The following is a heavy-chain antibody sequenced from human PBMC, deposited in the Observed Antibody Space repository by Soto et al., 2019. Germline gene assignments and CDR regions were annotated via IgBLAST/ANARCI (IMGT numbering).Heavy chain of an antibody. CDR2: FYHSCST. Sequence: QLQLQESGSGLVKPSQTLSLTCAVSGGSISSGGYSWSLIRQPQWNVLEWIGYFYHSCSTYYNPSLKSRVPISVDRSKNQFSLKLSSVTAADTAVYYCARVPSPWGQGTLVTVSS. CDR1: GGSISSGGYS. J-gene: IGHJ5*02. CDR3: ARVPSP. V-gene: IGHV4-30-2*01.